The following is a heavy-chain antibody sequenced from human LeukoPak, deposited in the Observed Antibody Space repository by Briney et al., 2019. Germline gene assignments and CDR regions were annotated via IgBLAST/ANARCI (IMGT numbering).Heavy chain of an antibody. V-gene: IGHV4-59*12. Sequence: SETLSLTCTVSGGSISSYYWSWTRQPPGKGLEWVGYIYYSGNTNYNPSLKSRVTISVDTSKNQFSLKLSSVTAADTAVYYCARVGGHGDYGGGWWGQGTLVTVSS. D-gene: IGHD4-17*01. J-gene: IGHJ4*02. CDR2: IYYSGNT. CDR1: GGSISSYY. CDR3: ARVGGHGDYGGGW.